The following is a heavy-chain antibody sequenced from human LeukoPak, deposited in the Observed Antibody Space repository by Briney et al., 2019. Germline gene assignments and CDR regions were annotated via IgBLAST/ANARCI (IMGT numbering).Heavy chain of an antibody. CDR2: ISASGGTT. CDR1: GFTFSGYA. CDR3: AKGWLAPGPTYDY. Sequence: PGGSLRLSCAVSGFTFSGYAMGWVRQAPGKGPEWVSAISASGGTTHYADSVKGRFTLSRDNSRNTLHLQLHSLRAEDTAIYYCAKGWLAPGPTYDYWGQGTLVTVSS. J-gene: IGHJ4*02. D-gene: IGHD5-12*01. V-gene: IGHV3-23*01.